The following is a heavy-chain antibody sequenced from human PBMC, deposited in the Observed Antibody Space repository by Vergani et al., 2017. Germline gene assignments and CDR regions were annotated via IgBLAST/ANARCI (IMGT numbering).Heavy chain of an antibody. CDR2: IYSGGST. V-gene: IGHV3-53*02. CDR1: GFTVSSNY. CDR3: ARGVDYGDYVFDY. Sequence: EVQLVETGGGLIQPGGSLRLSCAASGFTVSSNYMSWVRQAPGKGLEWVSVIYSGGSTYYADSVKGRFTISRDNSKNTLYLQMNSLRAKDTAVYYCARGVDYGDYVFDYGSEGTLVAVSS. D-gene: IGHD4-17*01. J-gene: IGHJ4*02.